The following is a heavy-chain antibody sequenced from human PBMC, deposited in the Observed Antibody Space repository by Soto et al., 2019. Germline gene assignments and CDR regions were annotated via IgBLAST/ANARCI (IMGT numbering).Heavy chain of an antibody. CDR3: ARGLIFYYYYYMDV. Sequence: SETLSLTCAVYGGSFSGYYWSWIRQPPGKGLEWIGEINHSGSTNYNPSLKSRVTISVDTSKNQFSLKLSSVTAADTAVYYCARGLIFYYYYYMDVWGKGTTVTVSS. V-gene: IGHV4-34*01. J-gene: IGHJ6*03. CDR2: INHSGST. D-gene: IGHD3-3*01. CDR1: GGSFSGYY.